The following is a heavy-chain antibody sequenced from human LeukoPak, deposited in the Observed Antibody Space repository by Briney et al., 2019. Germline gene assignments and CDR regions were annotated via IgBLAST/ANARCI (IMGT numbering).Heavy chain of an antibody. Sequence: GGSLRLSCAASGFTFSTFWMHWVRQAPGKGLVWVSRVSDDGSTTTYADSVKGRFTISRDNAKNTLYLQMNSLRAEDTAVYYCARRGGIHLDYFDYWGQGTLVTVSS. V-gene: IGHV3-74*03. CDR3: ARRGGIHLDYFDY. D-gene: IGHD3-16*01. CDR2: VSDDGSTT. J-gene: IGHJ4*02. CDR1: GFTFSTFW.